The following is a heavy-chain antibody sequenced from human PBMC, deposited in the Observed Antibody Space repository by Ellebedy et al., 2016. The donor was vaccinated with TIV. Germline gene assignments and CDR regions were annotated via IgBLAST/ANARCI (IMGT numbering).Heavy chain of an antibody. CDR2: INHSGST. Sequence: MPSETLSLTCAVYGGSFSGHHWSWIRQPPGKGLEWIGEINHSGSTNYNPSLKSRVTISVDTSKNQFSLNLSSVTAADTAVYYCARVSRVGPHNLLDSWGQGILITVSS. J-gene: IGHJ4*02. D-gene: IGHD1-26*01. CDR1: GGSFSGHH. V-gene: IGHV4-34*01. CDR3: ARVSRVGPHNLLDS.